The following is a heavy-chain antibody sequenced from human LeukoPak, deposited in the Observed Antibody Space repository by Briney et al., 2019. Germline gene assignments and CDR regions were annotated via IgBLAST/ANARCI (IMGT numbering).Heavy chain of an antibody. CDR2: SYYTGST. J-gene: IGHJ4*02. CDR1: GGSITSGRYY. D-gene: IGHD3-9*01. V-gene: IGHV4-31*03. Sequence: TLSLTCSVSGGSITSGRYYWTWIRQYPEKGLEWIGYSYYTGSTHYSPSLKSRAAISLDKSKNQFSLNLTSATAADTAVYYCARATYDLLTGYYLDSWGQGTLVTVSS. CDR3: ARATYDLLTGYYLDS.